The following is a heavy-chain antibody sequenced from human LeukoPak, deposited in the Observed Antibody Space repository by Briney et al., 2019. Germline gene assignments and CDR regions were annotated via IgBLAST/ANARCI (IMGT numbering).Heavy chain of an antibody. V-gene: IGHV3-21*01. CDR1: GFTFSSYS. CDR3: ARDLYSYGSYYMDV. Sequence: GSLRLSCAASGFTFSSYSMSWVRQAPGKGLEWVSSVSSSSVYIYYADSAEGRFTISRDNAKNSLYLQMNSLRAEDTAVYYCARDLYSYGSYYMDVWGKGNTVTVSS. D-gene: IGHD5-18*01. CDR2: VSSSSVYI. J-gene: IGHJ6*03.